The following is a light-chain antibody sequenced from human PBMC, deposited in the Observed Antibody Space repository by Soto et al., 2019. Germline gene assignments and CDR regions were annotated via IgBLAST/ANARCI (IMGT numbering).Light chain of an antibody. CDR1: QSVTSGY. Sequence: EIVLTQSPGTLSLSPGERATLSCRASQSVTSGYLAWYQQKPGQAPRLLIYGASNRATGIPARFSGSGSGTDFTLTISSLEPEDSAVYYCQQRSNWPITFGQGTRLEIK. J-gene: IGKJ5*01. CDR3: QQRSNWPIT. V-gene: IGKV3D-20*02. CDR2: GAS.